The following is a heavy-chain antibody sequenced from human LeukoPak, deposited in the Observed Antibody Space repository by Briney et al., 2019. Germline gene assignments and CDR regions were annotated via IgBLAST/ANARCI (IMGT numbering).Heavy chain of an antibody. CDR3: ARQSRQWGSFDY. CDR2: IYYSGST. Sequence: SETLSLTCTVSRGSISSYYWSWIRQPPGKGLEWIGYIYYSGSTNYNLSLKSRVTISVDTSKNQFSLKLSSVTAADTAVYYCARQSRQWGSFDYWGQGTLVTVSS. V-gene: IGHV4-59*08. D-gene: IGHD2-15*01. J-gene: IGHJ4*02. CDR1: RGSISSYY.